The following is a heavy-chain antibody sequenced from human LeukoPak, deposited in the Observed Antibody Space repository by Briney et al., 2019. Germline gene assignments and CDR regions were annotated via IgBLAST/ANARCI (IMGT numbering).Heavy chain of an antibody. CDR1: GFTFSDYY. V-gene: IGHV3-11*06. CDR3: ARGHYALEV. Sequence: PVGSLRLSCAAPGFTFSDYYMSWIRQAPGKGVGWVSYISTSSYTDYADSVQGRFTISTDNARKSLYLQMNSLRAEDTAVYYCARGHYALEVWGQGTTVTVSS. CDR2: ISTSSYT. J-gene: IGHJ6*02. D-gene: IGHD3-10*01.